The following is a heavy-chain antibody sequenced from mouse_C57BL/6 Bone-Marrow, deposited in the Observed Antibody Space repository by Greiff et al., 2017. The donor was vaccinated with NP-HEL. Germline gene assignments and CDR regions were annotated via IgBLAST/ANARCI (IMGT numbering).Heavy chain of an antibody. CDR2: INPYNGGT. D-gene: IGHD4-1*01. V-gene: IGHV1-19*01. J-gene: IGHJ2*01. CDR3: ARWVNWAVDY. CDR1: GYTFTDYY. Sequence: VQLQQSGPVLVKPGASVKMSCKASGYTFTDYYMNWVKQSHGKSLEWIGVINPYNGGTSYNQKFKGKATLTVDKSSSTAYMELNSLTSEDSAVYYCARWVNWAVDYWGQGTTLTVSS.